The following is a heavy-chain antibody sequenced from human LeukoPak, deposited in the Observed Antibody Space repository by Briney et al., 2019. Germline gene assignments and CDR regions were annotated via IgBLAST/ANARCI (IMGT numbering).Heavy chain of an antibody. CDR3: AKSPNKYYFDY. V-gene: IGHV1-2*02. D-gene: IGHD1/OR15-1a*01. CDR2: INPSSGDT. CDR1: GYTLTGYY. Sequence: ASVKVSCKASGYTLTGYYMHWVRLAPGQGLEWMGWINPSSGDTNYAQKFQGRVTMTRDTSISTAYMELSRLRSDDTAVNYCAKSPNKYYFDYWGQGTLVTVSS. J-gene: IGHJ4*02.